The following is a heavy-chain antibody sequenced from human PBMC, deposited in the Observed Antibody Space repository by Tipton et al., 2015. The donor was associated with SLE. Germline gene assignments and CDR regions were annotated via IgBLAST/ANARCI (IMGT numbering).Heavy chain of an antibody. CDR3: ARGRRYYDSSGYGY. CDR1: GGSISSSSYY. V-gene: IGHV4-61*09. CDR2: IYTSGST. Sequence: TLSLTCTVSGGSISSSSYYWSWIRQPAGKGLEWIGYIYTSGSTNYNPSLKSRVTISVDTSKNQFSLKLSSVTAADTAVYYCARGRRYYDSSGYGYWGQGTLVTVSS. D-gene: IGHD3-22*01. J-gene: IGHJ4*02.